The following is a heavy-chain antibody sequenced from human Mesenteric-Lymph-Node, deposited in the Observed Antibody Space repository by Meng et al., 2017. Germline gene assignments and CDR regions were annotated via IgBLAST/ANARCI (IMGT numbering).Heavy chain of an antibody. Sequence: QLQLQQWGVGLLKPSETLSLTCAVHGGSFSGYYWSWIRQPPGKGLEWIGEINHSGSTNYNPSLKSRVTISVDTSKNQFSLKLSSVTAADTAVYYCARGGGNSWYIDYWGQGTLVTVSS. V-gene: IGHV4-34*01. CDR2: INHSGST. D-gene: IGHD6-13*01. J-gene: IGHJ4*02. CDR1: GGSFSGYY. CDR3: ARGGGNSWYIDY.